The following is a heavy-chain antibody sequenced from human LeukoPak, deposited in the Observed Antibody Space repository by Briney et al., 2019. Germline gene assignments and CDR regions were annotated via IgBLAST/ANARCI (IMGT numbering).Heavy chain of an antibody. D-gene: IGHD2-15*01. J-gene: IGHJ4*02. CDR2: IYSGGST. CDR3: ARDIVGRPGAFGY. V-gene: IGHV3-66*02. Sequence: GGSLRLSCAASGFTVSSNYMNWVRQAPGKGLEWVSIIYSGGSTYYSDSVKGRFTISRDNSKNTLYLQMKPEDTAVYYCARDIVGRPGAFGYWGQGTLVTVSS. CDR1: GFTVSSNY.